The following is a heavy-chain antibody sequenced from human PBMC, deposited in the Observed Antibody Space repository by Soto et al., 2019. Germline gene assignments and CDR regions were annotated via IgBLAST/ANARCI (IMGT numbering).Heavy chain of an antibody. D-gene: IGHD6-19*01. CDR3: ASDRKVAGTVYYYGMDV. CDR2: AYYRSKWYN. J-gene: IGHJ6*02. V-gene: IGHV6-1*01. Sequence: SHTLSLTCAICGDSVSSNSAAWNWIRQSPSRGLEWLGRAYYRSKWYNDYGVSVKSRITINPDTSKNQFSLQLNSVTLEDTAVYYCASDRKVAGTVYYYGMDVWGQGITVT. CDR1: GDSVSSNSAA.